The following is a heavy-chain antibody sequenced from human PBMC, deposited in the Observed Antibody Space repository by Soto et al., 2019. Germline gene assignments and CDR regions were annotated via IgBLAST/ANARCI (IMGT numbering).Heavy chain of an antibody. J-gene: IGHJ4*02. Sequence: GGPLRLSCAASGFTCSNAWMNWVRQAPGKGLEWVARIKSKTDGGTTDYAAPVKGRFTISRDDSKNTLFLQMNSLKTEDTAVYYCTTSILTGYFRLQIFDYWGQGNLVTVPS. CDR1: GFTCSNAW. D-gene: IGHD3-9*01. V-gene: IGHV3-15*07. CDR2: IKSKTDGGTT. CDR3: TTSILTGYFRLQIFDY.